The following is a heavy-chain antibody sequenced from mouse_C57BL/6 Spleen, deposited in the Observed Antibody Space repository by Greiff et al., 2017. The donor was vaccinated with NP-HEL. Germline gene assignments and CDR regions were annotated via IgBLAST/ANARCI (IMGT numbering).Heavy chain of an antibody. J-gene: IGHJ4*01. CDR3: ARNYDSFMYY. CDR1: GYAFSSYW. CDR2: IYPGDGDT. V-gene: IGHV1-80*01. D-gene: IGHD2-4*01. Sequence: VKLQESGAELVKPGASVKISCKASGYAFSSYWMNWVKQRPGKGLEWIGQIYPGDGDTNYNGKFKGKATLTADKYSRTAYMQLSSLTSEDSAVYFCARNYDSFMYYWGQGTSVTVAS.